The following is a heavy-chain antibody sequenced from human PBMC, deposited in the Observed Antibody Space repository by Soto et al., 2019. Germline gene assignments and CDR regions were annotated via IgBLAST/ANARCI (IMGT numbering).Heavy chain of an antibody. J-gene: IGHJ4*02. CDR1: GGSISSGGYS. V-gene: IGHV4-30-2*01. Sequence: SETLSLTCAVSGGSISSGGYSWSWIRQPPGKGLEWIGYIYHSGSTYYNPSLKSRVTISVDRSKNQFSLKLSSVTAADTAVYYCASTRPLQYYDSSGSPATLFDYWGQGTLVTVSS. CDR2: IYHSGST. CDR3: ASTRPLQYYDSSGSPATLFDY. D-gene: IGHD3-22*01.